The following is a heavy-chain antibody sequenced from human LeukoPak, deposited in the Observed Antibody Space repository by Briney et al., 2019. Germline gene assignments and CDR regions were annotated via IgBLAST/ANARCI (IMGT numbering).Heavy chain of an antibody. CDR1: GYTFTSYG. CDR2: INPNSGGT. D-gene: IGHD2-2*02. Sequence: GASVKVSCKASGYTFTSYGISWVRQAPGQGLEWMGRINPNSGGTNYAQKFQGRVTMTRDTSISTAYMELSRLRSDDTAVYYCARDCSSTSCYTWGFDPWGQGTLVTVSS. J-gene: IGHJ5*02. CDR3: ARDCSSTSCYTWGFDP. V-gene: IGHV1-2*06.